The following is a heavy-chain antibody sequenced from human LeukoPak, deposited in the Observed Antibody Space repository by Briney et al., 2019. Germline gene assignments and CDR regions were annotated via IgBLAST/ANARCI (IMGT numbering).Heavy chain of an antibody. CDR3: AKAPTSGYLDY. J-gene: IGHJ4*02. CDR2: ISYDGSNK. Sequence: PGRSLRLSCAASGFTFSSYGMHWVRQAPGKGLEWVAVISYDGSNKYYADSVKGRFTISRDNSKNTLYLQMNSLRAEDTAVYYCAKAPTSGYLDYWGQGTLVTVSS. CDR1: GFTFSSYG. V-gene: IGHV3-30*18. D-gene: IGHD3-22*01.